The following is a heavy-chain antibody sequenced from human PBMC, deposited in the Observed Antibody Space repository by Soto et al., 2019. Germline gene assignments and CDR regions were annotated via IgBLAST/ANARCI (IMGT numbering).Heavy chain of an antibody. CDR2: ITSFGRST. J-gene: IGHJ6*03. D-gene: IGHD3-16*01. V-gene: IGHV3-64*01. CDR3: ARGEDYRWGGTPSYYFYHMDV. CDR1: GFTLSTYA. Sequence: EVQLVDSGGGLVQPGGSLRLSCAASGFTLSTYAVHWVRQAPGKGLEYVSVITSFGRSTYYANSVRGRFTISRDDSQNTVYLQMGGLRGDDTAVYYCARGEDYRWGGTPSYYFYHMDVWGRGTTVTVSS.